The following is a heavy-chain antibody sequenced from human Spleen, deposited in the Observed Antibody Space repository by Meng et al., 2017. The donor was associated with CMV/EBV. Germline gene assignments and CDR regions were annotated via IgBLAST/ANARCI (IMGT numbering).Heavy chain of an antibody. J-gene: IGHJ6*02. V-gene: IGHV3-30-3*01. CDR1: GCTFSSYA. D-gene: IGHD3-3*01. CDR2: ISYDGSNK. Sequence: GESLKISCAASGCTFSSYAMHWVRQAPGKGLEWVAVISYDGSNKYDADSVKGRFTISRDNSKNTLYLQMNSLRAEDTAVYYCARDFPRYYDFWSGSRYYYYGMDVWGQGTTVTVSS. CDR3: ARDFPRYYDFWSGSRYYYYGMDV.